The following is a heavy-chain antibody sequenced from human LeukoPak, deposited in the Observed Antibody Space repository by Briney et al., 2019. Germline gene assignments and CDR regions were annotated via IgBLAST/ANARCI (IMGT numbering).Heavy chain of an antibody. D-gene: IGHD6-19*01. V-gene: IGHV4-59*01. CDR2: IYYSGST. CDR1: GGSIRSYY. Sequence: SETLSLTCTVSGGSIRSYYWSWIRQPPGKGLEWIGYIYYSGSTNYNPSLKSRVTISVDTSKNQFSLKLRSVTAADTAVYYCARTPFSSAWYALDWYFDLWGRGTLVTVSS. CDR3: ARTPFSSAWYALDWYFDL. J-gene: IGHJ2*01.